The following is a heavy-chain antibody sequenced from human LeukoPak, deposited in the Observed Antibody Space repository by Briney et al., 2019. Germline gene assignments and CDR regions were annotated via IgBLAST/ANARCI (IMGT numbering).Heavy chain of an antibody. V-gene: IGHV3-23*01. CDR2: ITGSGAST. CDR1: GFTFSSYS. J-gene: IGHJ4*02. Sequence: PGGSLRLSCAASGFTFSSYSMNWVRQAPGKGLEWVSTITGSGASTYYADSVKGRFTISRDNSKNTLFLQMNSLRAEDTAIYYCTKVSDRAVSPDSWGQGTLVTVSS. D-gene: IGHD1-14*01. CDR3: TKVSDRAVSPDS.